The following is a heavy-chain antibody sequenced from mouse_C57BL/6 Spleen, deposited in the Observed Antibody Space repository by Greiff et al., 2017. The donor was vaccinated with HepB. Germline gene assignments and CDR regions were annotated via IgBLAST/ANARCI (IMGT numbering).Heavy chain of an antibody. CDR1: GYSITSGYY. V-gene: IGHV3-6*01. D-gene: IGHD1-1*01. Sequence: VQLKESGPGLVKPSQSLSLTCSVTGYSITSGYYWNWIRQFPGNKLEWMGYISYDGSNNYNPSLKNRISITRDTSKNQFFLKLNSVTTEDTATYYCAREGDYYGSSYYYYAMDYWGQGTSVTVSS. CDR3: AREGDYYGSSYYYYAMDY. CDR2: ISYDGSN. J-gene: IGHJ4*01.